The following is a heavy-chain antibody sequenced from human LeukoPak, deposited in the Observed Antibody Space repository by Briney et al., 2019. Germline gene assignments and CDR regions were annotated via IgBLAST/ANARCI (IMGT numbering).Heavy chain of an antibody. V-gene: IGHV1-69*04. J-gene: IGHJ4*02. CDR2: IIPILGIA. D-gene: IGHD5-24*01. Sequence: GASVKVSCKASGGTFSSYAISWVRQAPGQGLEWMGRIIPILGIANYAQKFQGRVTITVDKSTSTAYMELSSLRSEDTAVYYCATPKRDGYNYYFDYWGQGTLVTVSS. CDR3: ATPKRDGYNYYFDY. CDR1: GGTFSSYA.